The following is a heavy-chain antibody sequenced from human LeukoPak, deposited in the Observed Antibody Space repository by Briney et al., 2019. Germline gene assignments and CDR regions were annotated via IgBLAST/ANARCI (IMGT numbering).Heavy chain of an antibody. V-gene: IGHV4-59*01. CDR1: GGSISSYY. CDR2: IYYSGST. J-gene: IGHJ1*01. Sequence: PSETLSLTCTVSGGSISSYYWSWIRQPPGKGLEWIGYIYYSGSTNYNPSLKSRVTISVDTSKNQFSLKLSSVTAADTAVYYCARGPYCSSTSCYFLYFQHWGQGTLVTVSS. D-gene: IGHD2-2*01. CDR3: ARGPYCSSTSCYFLYFQH.